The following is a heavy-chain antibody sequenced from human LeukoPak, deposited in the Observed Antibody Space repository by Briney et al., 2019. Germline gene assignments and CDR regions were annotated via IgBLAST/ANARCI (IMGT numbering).Heavy chain of an antibody. V-gene: IGHV1-8*01. CDR1: GYTFTSNN. Sequence: ASVKVSCKASGYTFTSNNIDWVRQAPGQGLEWMRWMNPNNGNTGYAQKFRGRVTMTRDVSITTAYMELSSLGSEDTAVYYCARAVTNYNPLDVWGKGTSVTVSS. CDR3: ARAVTNYNPLDV. CDR2: MNPNNGNT. D-gene: IGHD4/OR15-4a*01. J-gene: IGHJ6*04.